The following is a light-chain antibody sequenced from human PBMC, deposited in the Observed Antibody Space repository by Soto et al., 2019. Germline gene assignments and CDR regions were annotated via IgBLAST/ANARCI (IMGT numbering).Light chain of an antibody. J-gene: IGKJ1*01. V-gene: IGKV3-20*01. Sequence: EIVLTQSPGTLSLSPGERATLSCRASQSVSSSYLAWYQQKPGQAPRLLIYGASSRATGIPDRFSGSGSGTAFTLTISRLEPEEFAVYYCQQYGSSPRTFGQGTKVEIK. CDR2: GAS. CDR1: QSVSSSY. CDR3: QQYGSSPRT.